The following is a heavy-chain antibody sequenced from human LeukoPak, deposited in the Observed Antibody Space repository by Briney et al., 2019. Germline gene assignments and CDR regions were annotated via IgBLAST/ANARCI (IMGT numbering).Heavy chain of an antibody. Sequence: ASVKVSCKASGHTFTSYYMVWVRQAPGQGLEWLGIINPSGVSATYAQKFQGRVTMTRDTSTSTVYLEVSSLSPEDTAVYYCARRGDRGGYPHKFFFDYWGQGSLVTVSS. CDR3: ARRGDRGGYPHKFFFDY. D-gene: IGHD3-22*01. CDR1: GHTFTSYY. CDR2: INPSGVSA. V-gene: IGHV1-46*01. J-gene: IGHJ4*02.